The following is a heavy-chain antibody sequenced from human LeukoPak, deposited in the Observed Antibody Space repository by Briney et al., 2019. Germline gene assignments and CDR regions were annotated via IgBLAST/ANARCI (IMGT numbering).Heavy chain of an antibody. Sequence: PGGSPRLSCAASGFTFSHYAMSWVRQAPGQGLEWVSGMSGSGESTYYVDSVRDRFTISRDSSKNTVFLQMNSLRAEDTALYYCARFRLFGDYAGLLDYWGQGTLVTVSS. CDR3: ARFRLFGDYAGLLDY. CDR1: GFTFSHYA. V-gene: IGHV3-23*01. J-gene: IGHJ4*02. CDR2: MSGSGEST. D-gene: IGHD4-17*01.